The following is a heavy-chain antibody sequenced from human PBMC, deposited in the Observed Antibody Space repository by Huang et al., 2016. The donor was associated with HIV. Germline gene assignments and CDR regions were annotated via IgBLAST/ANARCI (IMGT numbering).Heavy chain of an antibody. V-gene: IGHV3-74*01. Sequence: EVQLVESGGGLVQPGGSLRFPFAASFFTFSSYWMHWVRQVQGKGLVWGSPMKSDGWSTSYADSGKGLFTISRDNAKNTLYLQINSLRAEDTAVYYWARGSRQGKYYYGSGTAYWGQGTLVTVSS. CDR1: FFTFSSYW. CDR2: MKSDGWST. D-gene: IGHD3-10*01. CDR3: ARGSRQGKYYYGSGTAY. J-gene: IGHJ4*02.